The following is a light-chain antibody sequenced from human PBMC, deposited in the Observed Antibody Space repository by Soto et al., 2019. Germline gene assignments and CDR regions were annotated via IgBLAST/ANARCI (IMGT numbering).Light chain of an antibody. Sequence: DMHMTQSPSSLSAFVGDRVTITCPAGQTISNYVNWYQQKPGKAPKVLIYAASTLQSGVPSRFSGSGSGADFTLTISSLQPEDFATYYCQQSYTIPWMFGQGTKVEIK. CDR2: AAS. CDR1: QTISNY. J-gene: IGKJ1*01. V-gene: IGKV1-39*01. CDR3: QQSYTIPWM.